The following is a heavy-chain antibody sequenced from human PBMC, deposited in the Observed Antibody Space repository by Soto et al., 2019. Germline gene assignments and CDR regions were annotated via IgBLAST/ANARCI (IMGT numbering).Heavy chain of an antibody. CDR3: ASRYCSSTSCYYVLDY. J-gene: IGHJ4*02. CDR1: GGTFSSYA. D-gene: IGHD2-2*01. V-gene: IGHV1-69*13. Sequence: SVKVSCKASGGTFSSYAISWVRQAPGQGLEWMGGIIPIFGTANYAQKFQGRVTITADESTSTAYMELSSLRSEDTAVYYCASRYCSSTSCYYVLDYWGQGTLVTVSS. CDR2: IIPIFGTA.